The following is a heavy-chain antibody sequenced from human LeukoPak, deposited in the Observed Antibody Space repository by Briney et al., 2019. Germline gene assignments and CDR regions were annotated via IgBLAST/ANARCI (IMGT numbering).Heavy chain of an antibody. CDR2: IYTDGRT. Sequence: GGSLRLSCAASGFTVSSNYMSWVRQAPGKGLEWVSIIYTDGRTFYADSVKGRFTISRDDSKNTLYLQMNSLRAEDTAVYCCARPAVAGTKELGYWGQGTLVTVSS. CDR3: ARPAVAGTKELGY. V-gene: IGHV3-53*05. D-gene: IGHD6-19*01. CDR1: GFTVSSNY. J-gene: IGHJ4*02.